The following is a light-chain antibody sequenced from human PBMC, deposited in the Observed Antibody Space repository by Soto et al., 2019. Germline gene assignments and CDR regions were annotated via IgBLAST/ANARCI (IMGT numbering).Light chain of an antibody. CDR2: GAS. CDR3: QPYGLSPQT. V-gene: IGKV3-20*01. CDR1: RSVSSSY. Sequence: EIVLTQSPGTLSLSPGERATLSCRASRSVSSSYLAWYQQKPGQAPRLLIYGASSRATGIPDRFSGSGSGTDFTLTISRLQPPDFAVYYFQPYGLSPQTFGQGTNVEIK. J-gene: IGKJ1*01.